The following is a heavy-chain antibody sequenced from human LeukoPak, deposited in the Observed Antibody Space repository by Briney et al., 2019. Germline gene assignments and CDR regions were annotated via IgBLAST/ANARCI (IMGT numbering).Heavy chain of an antibody. CDR2: IYYSAST. D-gene: IGHD3-10*01. CDR1: GGSISSGDYY. CDR3: ARNSPRSGSDAFDI. Sequence: SETLSLTCTVSGGSISSGDYYWSWIRQPPGKGLEWIGYIYYSASTYYNPYLKSRVTISVDTSKNQFSLKLSSVTAADTAVYYCARNSPRSGSDAFDIWGQGTLVTVSS. V-gene: IGHV4-30-4*01. J-gene: IGHJ3*02.